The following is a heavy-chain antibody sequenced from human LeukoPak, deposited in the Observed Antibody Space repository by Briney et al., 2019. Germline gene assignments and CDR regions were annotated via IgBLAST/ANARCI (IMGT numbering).Heavy chain of an antibody. D-gene: IGHD3-3*01. Sequence: MSSETLSLTCAVYGGSFSGYYWSWIRQPPGKGLEWIGEINLSGSTNYNPSLKSRVTISVDTSKNQFSLKLSSVTAADTAVYYCARDSYYDFWSGYYREFDYWGQGTLVTVSS. CDR3: ARDSYYDFWSGYYREFDY. V-gene: IGHV4-34*01. J-gene: IGHJ4*02. CDR1: GGSFSGYY. CDR2: INLSGST.